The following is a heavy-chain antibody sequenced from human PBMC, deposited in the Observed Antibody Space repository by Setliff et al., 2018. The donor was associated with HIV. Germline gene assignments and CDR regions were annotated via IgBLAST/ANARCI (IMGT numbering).Heavy chain of an antibody. V-gene: IGHV1-3*01. J-gene: IGHJ4*01. CDR1: GYTFTTYS. D-gene: IGHD3-10*01. CDR2: NNVGKGDT. CDR3: ARGALLAVFDFDH. Sequence: ASVKVSCKTSGYTFTTYSIHWVRQAPGQSLEWMGWNNVGKGDTKYSQELQGRITLTTDTSANTGYMELSSLRSDDTAVYFCARGALLAVFDFDHWGHGTLVTVSS.